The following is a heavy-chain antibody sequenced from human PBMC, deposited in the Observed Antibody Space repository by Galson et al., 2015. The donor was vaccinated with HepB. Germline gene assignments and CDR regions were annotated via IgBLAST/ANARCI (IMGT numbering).Heavy chain of an antibody. CDR2: IIPTFDTP. CDR1: GGSSNTYA. V-gene: IGHV1-69*06. J-gene: IGHJ3*02. Sequence: SVKVSCKASGGSSNTYAINWLRQAPGQGLEWMGGIIPTFDTPIYAQRFQDRVTITADKSTSTAYMELSSLTSDDTALYYCARDRTHYYDTSGYSGAFEIWGQGTMVTVSS. D-gene: IGHD3-22*01. CDR3: ARDRTHYYDTSGYSGAFEI.